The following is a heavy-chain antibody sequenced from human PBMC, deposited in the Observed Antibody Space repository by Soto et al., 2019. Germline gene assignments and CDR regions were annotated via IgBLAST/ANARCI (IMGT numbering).Heavy chain of an antibody. D-gene: IGHD1-26*01. Sequence: GGSLRLSCAASEFTFSNYWRHWVRQAPGKGLVWVSRINSDGSSTSYADSVKGRLTISRDNAKNTLYLQMNSLRAEDTAVYYCAREGLEANYIYSPYFDYWGQGTLVTVSS. J-gene: IGHJ4*02. CDR2: INSDGSST. CDR1: EFTFSNYW. CDR3: AREGLEANYIYSPYFDY. V-gene: IGHV3-74*01.